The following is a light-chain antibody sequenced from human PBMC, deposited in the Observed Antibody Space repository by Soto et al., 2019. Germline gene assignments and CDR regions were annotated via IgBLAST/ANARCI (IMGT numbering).Light chain of an antibody. Sequence: EIVLTQSPATLSLSPGERATLSCRASQSVSSYLAWYQQKPGQAPRLLIYDASNMATGIPARFSGSGSGTDFTLTISSLEPEDFAVYYCQQRSNYSFGGGTKVEIK. J-gene: IGKJ4*01. CDR1: QSVSSY. CDR2: DAS. CDR3: QQRSNYS. V-gene: IGKV3-11*01.